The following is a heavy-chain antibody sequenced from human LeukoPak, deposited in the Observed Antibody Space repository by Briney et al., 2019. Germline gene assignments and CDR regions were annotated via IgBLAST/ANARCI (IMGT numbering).Heavy chain of an antibody. J-gene: IGHJ5*02. CDR3: AKPRRINWFDP. V-gene: IGHV3-23*01. CDR2: ISGSGGST. CDR1: GFPFSSYA. Sequence: GGSLRLSCAASGFPFSSYAMGWVRQAPGKGLEWVSAISGSGGSTYYADSVKGRFTISRDNSKITLYLQMNSLRAEDTAVYYCAKPRRINWFDPWGQGTLVTVSS. D-gene: IGHD2/OR15-2a*01.